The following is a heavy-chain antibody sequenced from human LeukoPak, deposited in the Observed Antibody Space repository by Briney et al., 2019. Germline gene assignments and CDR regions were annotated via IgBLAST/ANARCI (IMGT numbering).Heavy chain of an antibody. CDR2: INHSGST. CDR3: ARGPYYYGSGSKYNWFGP. Sequence: KPSETLSLTCAVYGGSFSGYYWSWIRQPPGKGLEWIGEINHSGSTNYNRSLKSRVTISVDTSKNQFSLKLSSVTAADTAVYYCARGPYYYGSGSKYNWFGPWGQGTLVTVSS. D-gene: IGHD3-10*01. CDR1: GGSFSGYY. V-gene: IGHV4-34*01. J-gene: IGHJ5*02.